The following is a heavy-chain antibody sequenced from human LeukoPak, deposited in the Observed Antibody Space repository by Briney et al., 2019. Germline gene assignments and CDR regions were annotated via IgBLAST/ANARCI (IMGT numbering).Heavy chain of an antibody. J-gene: IGHJ6*03. CDR2: INHSGST. V-gene: IGHV4-34*01. Sequence: SETLSLTCAVYGGSFSGYYWSWIRQPPGKGLEWIGEINHSGSTNYNPSLKSRVTISVDTSKNQFSLKLSSLTAADTAVYYCARAGYSYGSYYYYYMDVWGKGTTVTVSS. CDR3: ARAGYSYGSYYYYYMDV. CDR1: GGSFSGYY. D-gene: IGHD5-18*01.